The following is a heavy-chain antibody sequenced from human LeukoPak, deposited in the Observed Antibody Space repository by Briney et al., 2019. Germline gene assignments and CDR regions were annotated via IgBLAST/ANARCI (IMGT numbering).Heavy chain of an antibody. CDR1: GFTFSNYN. J-gene: IGHJ4*02. CDR2: ISTSSSTV. CDR3: VRDPDALDY. Sequence: GGSLRLSCAASGFTFSNYNMNWVRQAPGKGLEWVSYISTSSSTVYYADSVKGRFTISRDNAKSSVYLQMNSLRDEDTAVYYCVRDPDALDYWGQGTLVTVSS. V-gene: IGHV3-48*02.